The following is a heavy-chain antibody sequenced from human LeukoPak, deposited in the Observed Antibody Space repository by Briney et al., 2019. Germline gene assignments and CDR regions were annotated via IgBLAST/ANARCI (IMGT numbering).Heavy chain of an antibody. CDR3: AKVSSGSSYFDY. V-gene: IGHV3-30-3*01. D-gene: IGHD3-10*01. Sequence: GGSLRLSCAASGFTFSSYAMHWVRQAPGKGLEWVAVISYDGSNKYYADSVKGRFTISRDNSKNTLYLQMNSLRAEDTAVYYCAKVSSGSSYFDYWGQGTLVTVSS. CDR1: GFTFSSYA. CDR2: ISYDGSNK. J-gene: IGHJ4*02.